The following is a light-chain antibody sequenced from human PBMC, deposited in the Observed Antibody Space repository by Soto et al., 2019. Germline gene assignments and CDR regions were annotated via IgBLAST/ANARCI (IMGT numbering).Light chain of an antibody. J-gene: IGLJ3*02. Sequence: QAVVTQEASLTVSPGGTVTLTCSSTNGTVTYGHNPYWIQQKPGQAPKPLIYDTFQKHSWTPARFSGSHLGVKAALTLSGAQPEDEAEYHCLPYLATGSTVFGGGTKLTVL. CDR3: LPYLATGSTV. V-gene: IGLV7-46*01. CDR2: DTF. CDR1: NGTVTYGHN.